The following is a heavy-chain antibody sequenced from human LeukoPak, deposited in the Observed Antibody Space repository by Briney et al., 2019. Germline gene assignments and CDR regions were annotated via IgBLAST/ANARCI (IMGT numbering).Heavy chain of an antibody. CDR2: IYYSGST. V-gene: IGHV4-39*07. CDR1: GGSISSSSYY. CDR3: ARLLTVPAAMRGAFDI. Sequence: SETLSLTCTVPGGSISSSSYYWGWIRQPPGKGLEWIGSIYYSGSTYYNPSLKSRVTISVDTSKNQFSLKLSSVTAADTAVYYCARLLTVPAAMRGAFDIWGQGTMVTVSS. J-gene: IGHJ3*02. D-gene: IGHD2-2*01.